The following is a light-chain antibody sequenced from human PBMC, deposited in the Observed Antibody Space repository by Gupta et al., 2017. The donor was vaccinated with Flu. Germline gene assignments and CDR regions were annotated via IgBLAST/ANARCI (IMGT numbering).Light chain of an antibody. Sequence: QPVVTQEQSFSVSPGGTVTLTFGLSSGSVSTSYYPSWYQQTPGQAPRTLIYNTNIRSSGVPDRFSGSILGNRAALTITGAQADDESDYYCVLYMGSDIWVFGGGTKLTVL. CDR2: NTN. CDR3: VLYMGSDIWV. J-gene: IGLJ3*02. CDR1: SGSVSTSYY. V-gene: IGLV8-61*01.